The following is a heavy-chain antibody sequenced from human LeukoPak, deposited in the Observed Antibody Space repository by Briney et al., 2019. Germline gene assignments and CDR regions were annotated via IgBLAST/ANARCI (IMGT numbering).Heavy chain of an antibody. V-gene: IGHV3-48*01. D-gene: IGHD4-23*01. Sequence: GGSLRLSCAASGFTFNAFGMNWVRQAPGKGLEWVSYIGTTSGAIYYADSVKGRFTISRDSAKNSLYLQMNSLRAEDTAVYYCARSLDGGFDYWGQGTLVTVSS. CDR3: ARSLDGGFDY. J-gene: IGHJ4*02. CDR2: IGTTSGAI. CDR1: GFTFNAFG.